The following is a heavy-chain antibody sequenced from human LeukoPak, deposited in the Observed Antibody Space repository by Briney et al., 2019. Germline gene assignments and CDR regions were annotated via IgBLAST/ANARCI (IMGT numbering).Heavy chain of an antibody. Sequence: ASVKVSCKASGYTFTGYYMHWVRQAPGQGLEWMGWINPNSGGTNYAQKFQGRVTMTRDTSICTAYMELSRLRSDDTAVYYCARGGITMIVVPDYWGQGTLVTVSS. CDR3: ARGGITMIVVPDY. CDR1: GYTFTGYY. V-gene: IGHV1-2*02. CDR2: INPNSGGT. J-gene: IGHJ4*02. D-gene: IGHD3-22*01.